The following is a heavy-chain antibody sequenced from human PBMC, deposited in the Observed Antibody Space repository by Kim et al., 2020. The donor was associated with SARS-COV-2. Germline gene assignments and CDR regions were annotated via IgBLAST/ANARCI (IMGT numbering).Heavy chain of an antibody. Sequence: GGSLRLSCAASGFTFSSYEMNWVRQAPGKGLEWVSYISSSGSTIYYADSVKGRFTISRDNAKNSLYLQMNSLRAEDTAVYYCARDVAYCGGDCYRGFDYWGQGTLVTVSS. J-gene: IGHJ4*02. V-gene: IGHV3-48*03. CDR2: ISSSGSTI. D-gene: IGHD2-21*01. CDR1: GFTFSSYE. CDR3: ARDVAYCGGDCYRGFDY.